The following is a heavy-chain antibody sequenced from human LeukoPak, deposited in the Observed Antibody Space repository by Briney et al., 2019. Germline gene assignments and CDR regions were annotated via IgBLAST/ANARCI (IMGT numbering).Heavy chain of an antibody. CDR1: GGSISSGGYY. V-gene: IGHV4-31*03. CDR3: ARGDYGDYVFDY. D-gene: IGHD4-17*01. Sequence: PSQTLSLTCTVSGGSISSGGYYWSWIRQHPGKGLEWIGYIYYSGSTYYNPSLKSRVTISVDTSRNQFSLKLSSVTAADTAAYYCARGDYGDYVFDYWGQGTLVTVSS. J-gene: IGHJ4*02. CDR2: IYYSGST.